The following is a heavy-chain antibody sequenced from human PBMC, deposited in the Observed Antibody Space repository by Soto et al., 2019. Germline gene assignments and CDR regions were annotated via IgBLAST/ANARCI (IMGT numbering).Heavy chain of an antibody. CDR1: GFTFSSYA. J-gene: IGHJ3*02. CDR2: ISGSGGST. CDR3: AKDTHPRRVTMVRGVPVDAFDI. D-gene: IGHD3-10*01. V-gene: IGHV3-23*01. Sequence: GGSLRLSCAASGFTFSSYAMSWVRQAPGKGLEWVSAISGSGGSTYYADSVKGRFTISRDNSKNTLYLQMNSLRAEDTAVYYCAKDTHPRRVTMVRGVPVDAFDIWGQGTMVTVSS.